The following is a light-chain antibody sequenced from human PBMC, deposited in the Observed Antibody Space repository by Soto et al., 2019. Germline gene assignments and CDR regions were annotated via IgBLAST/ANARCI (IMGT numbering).Light chain of an antibody. V-gene: IGKV1-5*03. CDR3: QQYNSYPWT. CDR2: KAS. J-gene: IGKJ1*01. Sequence: IQMTQSPSTLSASVGDRVAITCRASQSISSWLAWYQQKPGKAPKLLIYKASSLESGVPSRFSGSGSGTEFTLTISSLQPDDFATYYCQQYNSYPWTCGQGTKGDIK. CDR1: QSISSW.